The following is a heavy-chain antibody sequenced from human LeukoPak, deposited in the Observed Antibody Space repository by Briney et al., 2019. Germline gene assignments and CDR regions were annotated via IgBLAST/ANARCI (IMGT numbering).Heavy chain of an antibody. CDR2: ISSSSSTI. J-gene: IGHJ4*02. CDR3: ARSPLKWFGEFIFDY. V-gene: IGHV3-48*04. D-gene: IGHD3-10*01. Sequence: GRSLRLSCAASGFTFSNYAMHWVRQAPGKGLEWVSYISSSSSTIYYADSVKGRFTISRDNAKNSLYLQMNSLRAEDTAVYYCARSPLKWFGEFIFDYWGQGTLVTVSS. CDR1: GFTFSNYA.